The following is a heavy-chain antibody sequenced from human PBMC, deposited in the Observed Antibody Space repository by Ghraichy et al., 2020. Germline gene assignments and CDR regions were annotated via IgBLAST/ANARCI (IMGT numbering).Heavy chain of an antibody. J-gene: IGHJ4*02. Sequence: ASVKVSCKASGYTFTSYGISWVRQAPGQGLEWMGWISAYNGNTNYAQKLQGRVTMTTDTSTSTAYMELRSLRSDDTAVYYCARYCSSTSCYPKSYYFDYWGQGTLVTVSS. CDR2: ISAYNGNT. CDR3: ARYCSSTSCYPKSYYFDY. CDR1: GYTFTSYG. V-gene: IGHV1-18*01. D-gene: IGHD2-2*01.